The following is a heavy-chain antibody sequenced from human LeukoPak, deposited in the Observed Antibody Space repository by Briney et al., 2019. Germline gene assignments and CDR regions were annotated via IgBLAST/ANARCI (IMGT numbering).Heavy chain of an antibody. V-gene: IGHV3-33*01. CDR1: GFTFSSYG. D-gene: IGHD3-22*01. CDR3: ARGGFNDRGAFDM. CDR2: IYYDGSDK. Sequence: PGGSLRLSCAASGFTFSSYGMHWVRQAPGKGLEWVAVIYYDGSDKYYADSVKGRFTISRDNSKNTLYLQMNSLRAEDTAVYYCARGGFNDRGAFDMWGQGTMVTVSS. J-gene: IGHJ3*02.